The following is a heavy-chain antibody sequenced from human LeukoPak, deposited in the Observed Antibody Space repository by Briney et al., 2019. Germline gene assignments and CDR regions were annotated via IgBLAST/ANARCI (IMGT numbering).Heavy chain of an antibody. D-gene: IGHD2-2*01. CDR2: INHSGST. CDR1: GGSFSGYY. V-gene: IGHV4-34*01. CDR3: ARRGVSRLPIVVVPAAIGFLYGVDV. Sequence: SETLSLTCAVYGGSFSGYYWSWIRQPPGKGLEWIGEINHSGSTNYNPSLKSRVTISVDTSKNQFSLKLSSVTAADTAVYYCARRGVSRLPIVVVPAAIGFLYGVDVWGQGTTVTVSS. J-gene: IGHJ6*02.